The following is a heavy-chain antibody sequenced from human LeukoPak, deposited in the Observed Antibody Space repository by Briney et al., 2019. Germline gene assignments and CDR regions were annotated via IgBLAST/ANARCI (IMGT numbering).Heavy chain of an antibody. CDR2: IYTSGGT. J-gene: IGHJ4*02. CDR1: GGSISSYY. D-gene: IGHD2-15*01. CDR3: ARDLRGNCSGGSCYSSSSYYFDY. V-gene: IGHV4-4*07. Sequence: SETLSLTCTVSGGSISSYYWSWIRQPAGKGLEWIGRIYTSGGTNYNPPLKSRVTMSVDTSKNQSSLKLSSVTAADTAVYYCARDLRGNCSGGSCYSSSSYYFDYWGQGTLVTVSS.